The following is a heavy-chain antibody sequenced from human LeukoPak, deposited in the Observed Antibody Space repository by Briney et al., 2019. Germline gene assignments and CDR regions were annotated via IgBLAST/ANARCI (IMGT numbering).Heavy chain of an antibody. D-gene: IGHD5-24*01. CDR2: ISYSSSTI. CDR3: ARVEMATQGAFDI. CDR1: GFTFSSYS. Sequence: GGSLRLSCAASGFTFSSYSMNWVRQAPGKGLEWVSYISYSSSTIYYADSVNGRFSISRDNAKNSLYLQMNSLKDEDTAIYYCARVEMATQGAFDIWGQRTLVTVSS. J-gene: IGHJ3*02. V-gene: IGHV3-48*02.